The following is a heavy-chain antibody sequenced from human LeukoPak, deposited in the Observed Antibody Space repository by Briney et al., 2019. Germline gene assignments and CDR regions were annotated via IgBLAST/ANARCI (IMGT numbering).Heavy chain of an antibody. Sequence: ASETLSLTCTVSGGSISSSSYNWGWIRQPPGKGLEWIGSFDNSGSTYYNPSLKSRVTISVDTSKDQFSLKLTSVTAADTAVYYCARPPGIAAAWFDPWGQGTLVTVSS. V-gene: IGHV4-39*01. CDR2: FDNSGST. CDR1: GGSISSSSYN. CDR3: ARPPGIAAAWFDP. J-gene: IGHJ5*02. D-gene: IGHD6-13*01.